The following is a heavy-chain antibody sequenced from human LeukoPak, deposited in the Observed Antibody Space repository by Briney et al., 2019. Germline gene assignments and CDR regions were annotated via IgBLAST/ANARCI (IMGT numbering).Heavy chain of an antibody. J-gene: IGHJ3*02. Sequence: PGGSLRLSCAASGFTVSSNYMSRVRQAPGKGLEWVSVIYSGGSTYYADSVKGRFTISRDNSKNTLYLQMNSLRAEDTAVYYCASSYDYVWGSYRDDAFDIWGQGTMVTVSS. D-gene: IGHD3-16*02. CDR1: GFTVSSNY. CDR3: ASSYDYVWGSYRDDAFDI. V-gene: IGHV3-53*01. CDR2: IYSGGST.